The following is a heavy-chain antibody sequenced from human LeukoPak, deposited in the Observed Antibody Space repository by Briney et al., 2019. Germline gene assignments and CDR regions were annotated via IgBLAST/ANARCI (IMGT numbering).Heavy chain of an antibody. Sequence: GGSLRLSCVVSGFSFGSYPMSWVRQAPGKGLEWVSVISETGGATHYADSMKGRFTISRDNTRNTLSLQMNSLRAEDTAVYFCVRDGDAYNFDWWGQGALVTVSS. CDR2: ISETGGAT. CDR1: GFSFGSYP. CDR3: VRDGDAYNFDW. V-gene: IGHV3-23*01. D-gene: IGHD5-24*01. J-gene: IGHJ4*02.